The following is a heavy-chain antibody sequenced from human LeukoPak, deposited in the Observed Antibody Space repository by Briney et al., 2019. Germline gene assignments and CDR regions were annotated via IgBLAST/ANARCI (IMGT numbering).Heavy chain of an antibody. Sequence: SETLSLTCAVYGGSFSGYYWSWIRQPPGKGLEWIGEIIHRGSTNYNPSLKSRVSMSIDTSKNQFSLKLISVTAADTAVYFCARRTEVNFVGLFGEDNNYYYMDVWGKGTTVTVSS. D-gene: IGHD3-10*02. V-gene: IGHV4-34*12. J-gene: IGHJ6*03. CDR1: GGSFSGYY. CDR3: ARRTEVNFVGLFGEDNNYYYMDV. CDR2: IIHRGST.